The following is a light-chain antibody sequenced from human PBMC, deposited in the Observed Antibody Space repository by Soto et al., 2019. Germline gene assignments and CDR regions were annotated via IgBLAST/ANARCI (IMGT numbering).Light chain of an antibody. CDR1: SSDVGGYNY. CDR2: EVN. CDR3: NSYTSRYTFV. J-gene: IGLJ1*01. V-gene: IGLV2-14*01. Sequence: QPVLAQPASLSGSPGQSITISCTGTSSDVGGYNYVSWYQQHPGKAPKLMIYEVNNRPSEVSNRFSGSKSGNTASLTISGLQPEDEADYYCNSYTSRYTFVLGTGTKVTVL.